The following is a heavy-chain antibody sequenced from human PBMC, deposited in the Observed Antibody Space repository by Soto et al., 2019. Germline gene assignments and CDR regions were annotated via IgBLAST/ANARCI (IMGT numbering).Heavy chain of an antibody. CDR1: GFTFSSYW. J-gene: IGHJ3*02. CDR3: ARTDPYSSGWYSDAFDI. CDR2: IKQDGSEK. V-gene: IGHV3-7*01. Sequence: GGSLRLSCAASGFTFSSYWMSWVRQAPGKGLEWVANIKQDGSEKYYVDSVKGRFTISRDNAKNSLYLQMNSLRAEDTAVYYCARTDPYSSGWYSDAFDIWGQGTMVPVSS. D-gene: IGHD6-19*01.